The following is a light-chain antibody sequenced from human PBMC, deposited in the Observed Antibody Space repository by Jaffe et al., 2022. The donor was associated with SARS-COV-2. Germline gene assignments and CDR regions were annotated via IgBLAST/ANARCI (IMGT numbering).Light chain of an antibody. CDR3: QQYNSWPYT. V-gene: IGKV3-15*01. CDR2: SAS. Sequence: EIVMTQSPVTLSVSPGERATLSCRASQSVSSNLAWYQQKPGQAPRLVIYSASTRATGVPARFSGSGSGTEFTLTISSLQSEDFAVYYCQQYNSWPYTFGQGSKLEIK. J-gene: IGKJ2*01. CDR1: QSVSSN.